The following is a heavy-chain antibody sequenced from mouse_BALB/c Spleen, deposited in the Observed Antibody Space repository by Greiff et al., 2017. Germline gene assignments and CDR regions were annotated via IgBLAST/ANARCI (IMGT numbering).Heavy chain of an antibody. Sequence: EVKLVESGGGLVKPGGSLKLSCAASGFTFSSYTMSWVRQTPEKRLEWVATISSGGSYTYYPDSVKGRFTISRDNAKNTLYLQMSSLKSEDTAMYYCTTVDYWGQGTTLTVSS. V-gene: IGHV5-6-4*01. CDR3: TTVDY. CDR1: GFTFSSYT. J-gene: IGHJ2*01. CDR2: ISSGGSYT.